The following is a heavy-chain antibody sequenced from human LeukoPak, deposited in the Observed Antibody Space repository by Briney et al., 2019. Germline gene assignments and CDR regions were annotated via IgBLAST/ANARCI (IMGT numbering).Heavy chain of an antibody. CDR3: ARSQFDY. Sequence: GGSLRLSCATSGFAFSRYCMLWVRHAPGKGLVWVSRISGDGSITTYADSVKGRFTISRDNTKNILYLQMNSLRDEDTATYYCARSQFDYWGQGILVTVSS. J-gene: IGHJ4*02. V-gene: IGHV3-74*01. CDR2: ISGDGSIT. CDR1: GFAFSRYC.